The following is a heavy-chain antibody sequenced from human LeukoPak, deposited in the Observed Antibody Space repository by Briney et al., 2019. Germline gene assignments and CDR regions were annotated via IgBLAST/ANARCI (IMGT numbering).Heavy chain of an antibody. D-gene: IGHD3-10*01. CDR3: ARIFPPYGSGSYYQDY. V-gene: IGHV4-34*01. Sequence: SETLSLTCAVYGGSFSGYYWSWIRQPPGKGLEWSGEINHRGSTNYNPSLKSRVTISVYTSNNQFSLKLSSVTAADPAVYYCARIFPPYGSGSYYQDYWGQGTLVTVSS. CDR2: INHRGST. J-gene: IGHJ4*02. CDR1: GGSFSGYY.